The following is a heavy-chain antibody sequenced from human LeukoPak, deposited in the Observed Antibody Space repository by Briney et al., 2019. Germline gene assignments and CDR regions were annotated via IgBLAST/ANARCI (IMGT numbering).Heavy chain of an antibody. V-gene: IGHV5-51*06. CDR2: MYPAESDT. CDR3: ATTIMGSSSWPY. Sequence: GESLKISCKGSGYTFTSYWIGWVRQIPGKGLEWMGIMYPAESDTRYSPSFQGQITISADKSISTAYLQWSSLKASDTAIYYCATTIMGSSSWPYWGQGALVTVSS. CDR1: GYTFTSYW. D-gene: IGHD6-13*01. J-gene: IGHJ4*02.